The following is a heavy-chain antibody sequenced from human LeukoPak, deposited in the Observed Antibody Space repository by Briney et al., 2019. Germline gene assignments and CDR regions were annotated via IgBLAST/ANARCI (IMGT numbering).Heavy chain of an antibody. CDR3: ARDQDYYGSGTYLYDH. CDR1: GYTFTSYY. D-gene: IGHD3-10*01. Sequence: GASVKVSCKASGYTFTSYYMHWARQAPGQGLEWMGRINPSGGSATYAQKFQGRVTMSRDTSTSTVYMELSSLRSEDTAVYYCARDQDYYGSGTYLYDHWGQGTLVTVSS. CDR2: INPSGGSA. J-gene: IGHJ4*02. V-gene: IGHV1-46*01.